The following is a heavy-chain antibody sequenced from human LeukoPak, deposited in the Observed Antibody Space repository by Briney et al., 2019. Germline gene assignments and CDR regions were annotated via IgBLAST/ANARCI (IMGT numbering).Heavy chain of an antibody. CDR1: GYSFTSYW. CDR3: AGGYCSGGSCYWFDP. J-gene: IGHJ5*02. Sequence: GESLKISCKGSGYSFTSYWIGWVRQMPRKGLEWMGIIYPGDSDTRYSPSFQGQVTISADKSISTAYLQWSSLKASDTAMYYCAGGYCSGGSCYWFDPWGQGTLVTVSS. V-gene: IGHV5-51*03. D-gene: IGHD2-15*01. CDR2: IYPGDSDT.